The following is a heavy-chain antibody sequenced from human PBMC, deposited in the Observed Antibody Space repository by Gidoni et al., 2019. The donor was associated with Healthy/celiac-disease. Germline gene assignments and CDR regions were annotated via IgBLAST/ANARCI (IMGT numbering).Heavy chain of an antibody. J-gene: IGHJ6*03. Sequence: EVQLLESGGGLVQPGGSLRLSCAASGFTFSSYAMSLFRQAPGKGLEWVSAISGSGGSTYYADSVKGRFTISRDNSKNTLYLQMNSLRAEDTAVYYCAKRGRDPRGGWLRFYYYYYMDVWGKGTTVTVSS. CDR3: AKRGRDPRGGWLRFYYYYYMDV. CDR2: ISGSGGST. V-gene: IGHV3-23*01. CDR1: GFTFSSYA. D-gene: IGHD5-12*01.